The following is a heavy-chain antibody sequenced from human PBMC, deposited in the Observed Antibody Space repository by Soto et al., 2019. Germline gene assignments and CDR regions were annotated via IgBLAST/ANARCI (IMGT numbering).Heavy chain of an antibody. CDR1: GFTFSSYG. CDR2: IWYDGSNK. V-gene: IGHV3-33*01. D-gene: IGHD7-27*01. Sequence: GGSVRLSCAASGFTFSSYGMHWVRQAPGKGMVWVAVIWYDGSNKYYADSVKGRFTISRDNSKNTLYLQMNSLRAEHTAVYYCASSKWGVPPGSFDYWGQGTLVTISS. J-gene: IGHJ4*02. CDR3: ASSKWGVPPGSFDY.